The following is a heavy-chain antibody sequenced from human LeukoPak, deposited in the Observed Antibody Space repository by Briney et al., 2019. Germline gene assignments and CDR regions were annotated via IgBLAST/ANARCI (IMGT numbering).Heavy chain of an antibody. J-gene: IGHJ4*02. V-gene: IGHV4-31*11. Sequence: PSETLSLTCAVSGGSISSSNWWSWVRQHPGKGLEWIGYIYYSGTTFYNPSLKSRISISLDTSKNQFSLRLSSVTAADTAVYYCAGGPDRAKVGYWGQGALVTVSS. CDR3: AGGPDRAKVGY. CDR2: IYYSGTT. CDR1: GGSISSSNW. D-gene: IGHD1-26*01.